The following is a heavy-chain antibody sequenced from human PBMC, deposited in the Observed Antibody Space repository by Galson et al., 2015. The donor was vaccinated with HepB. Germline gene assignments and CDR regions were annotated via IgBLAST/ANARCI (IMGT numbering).Heavy chain of an antibody. CDR1: GFTVSSSF. J-gene: IGHJ4*02. V-gene: IGHV3-53*01. D-gene: IGHD3-10*01. Sequence: SLRLYCAASGFTVSSSFMTWVRQAPGKGLEWVSLIYSGGTTKYADPVRGRFTISRDGSKNTLSLQMNSLRVEDTAVYYCARMVRGVLPRAQFDYWGQGTLVTVSS. CDR3: ARMVRGVLPRAQFDY. CDR2: IYSGGTT.